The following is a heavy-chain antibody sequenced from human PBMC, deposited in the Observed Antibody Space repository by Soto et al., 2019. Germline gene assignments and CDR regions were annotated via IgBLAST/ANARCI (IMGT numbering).Heavy chain of an antibody. CDR1: GGFFSGHY. CDR2: INYSGST. D-gene: IGHD5-12*01. J-gene: IGHJ3*02. CDR3: ARGKYSGFHAFDI. Sequence: SETLSLTRAVYGGFFSGHYGSWVRQTPGKGLEWIGEINYSGSTNYNPSLKSRVTISVDTSKNRLSLKLNSVTAADTAVYYCARGKYSGFHAFDIWGQGALVTVSS. V-gene: IGHV4-34*01.